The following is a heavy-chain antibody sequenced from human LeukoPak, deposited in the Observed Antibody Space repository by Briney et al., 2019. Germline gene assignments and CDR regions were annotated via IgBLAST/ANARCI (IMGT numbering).Heavy chain of an antibody. D-gene: IGHD4-17*01. CDR2: IDPSNSYT. CDR3: ARSDSGDRR. J-gene: IGHJ4*02. Sequence: GESLKISWKSSGYRFHNHLIRRERQMPGKGLEWMGRIDPSNSYTNYGPSFQGHVTFSADKSISTDYLQCSSLKASDTAMYYCARSDSGDRRWGQGTLVTVSS. CDR1: GYRFHNHL. V-gene: IGHV5-10-1*01.